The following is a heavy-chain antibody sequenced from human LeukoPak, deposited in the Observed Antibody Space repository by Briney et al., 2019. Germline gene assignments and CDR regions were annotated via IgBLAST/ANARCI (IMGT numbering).Heavy chain of an antibody. Sequence: GGSLRLSCAASGFTFSSYEMNWVRQAPGKGLEWVSYISSSGSSRYYADSVKGRFTISRDNAKNSLNLQMDSLRADDTAVYYCARQDSGWHVYWGQGTLVIVSS. J-gene: IGHJ4*02. CDR2: ISSSGSSR. CDR3: ARQDSGWHVY. CDR1: GFTFSSYE. D-gene: IGHD6-19*01. V-gene: IGHV3-48*03.